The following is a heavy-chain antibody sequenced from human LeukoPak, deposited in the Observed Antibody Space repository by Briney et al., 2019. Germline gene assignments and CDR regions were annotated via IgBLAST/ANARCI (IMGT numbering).Heavy chain of an antibody. CDR2: IIPIFGTA. V-gene: IGHV1-69*13. CDR1: GGTFSSYA. J-gene: IGHJ4*02. Sequence: SVKVSCEASGGTFSSYAISWVRQAPGQGLEWMGGIIPIFGTANYAQKFQGRVTITADESTSTAYVELSNLRSEDTAVYFCAREAVAGTYFDYWGQGTLVTVSS. D-gene: IGHD6-19*01. CDR3: AREAVAGTYFDY.